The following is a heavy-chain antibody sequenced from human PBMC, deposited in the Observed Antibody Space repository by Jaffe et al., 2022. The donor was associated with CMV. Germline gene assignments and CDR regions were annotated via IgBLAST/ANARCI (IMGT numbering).Heavy chain of an antibody. V-gene: IGHV3-33*08. Sequence: QVQLVESGGGVVQPGRSLRLSCAASGFTFSSYGMHWVRQAPGKGLEWVAVIWYDGSNKYYADSVKGRFTISRDNSKNTLYLQMNSLRAEDTAVYYCARDRESVDTARDIYYYYMDVWGKGTTVTVSS. CDR1: GFTFSSYG. CDR3: ARDRESVDTARDIYYYYMDV. J-gene: IGHJ6*03. CDR2: IWYDGSNK. D-gene: IGHD5-18*01.